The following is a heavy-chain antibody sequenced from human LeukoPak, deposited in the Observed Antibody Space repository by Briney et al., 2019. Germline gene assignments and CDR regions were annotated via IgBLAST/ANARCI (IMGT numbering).Heavy chain of an antibody. Sequence: ASVKVSCKASGYTFTSYDINWVRQAAGQGLEWMGWMNPNSGNTGYAQKFQGRVTMTEDTSTDTAYMELSSLRSEDTAVYYCATGYCSSTSCLLVWDYWGQGTLVTVSS. V-gene: IGHV1-8*01. CDR3: ATGYCSSTSCLLVWDY. D-gene: IGHD2-2*01. J-gene: IGHJ4*02. CDR1: GYTFTSYD. CDR2: MNPNSGNT.